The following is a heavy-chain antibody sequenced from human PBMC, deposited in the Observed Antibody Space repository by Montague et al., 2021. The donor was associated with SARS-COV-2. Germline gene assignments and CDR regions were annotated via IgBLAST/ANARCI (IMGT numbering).Heavy chain of an antibody. V-gene: IGHV6-1*01. J-gene: IGHJ4*02. D-gene: IGHD2-15*01. CDR3: SRAERESCGDGNCYQYFFTY. CDR2: TYYRPEWYS. Sequence: CAISGDSVSTNSGTWNWVRLPPSIGLEWLGRTYYRPEWYSDYSVSVKSRISINPDTSKNQFSLQLNSVTPEYTAVYYCSRAERESCGDGNCYQYFFTYWGQGTLVTVSS. CDR1: GDSVSTNSGT.